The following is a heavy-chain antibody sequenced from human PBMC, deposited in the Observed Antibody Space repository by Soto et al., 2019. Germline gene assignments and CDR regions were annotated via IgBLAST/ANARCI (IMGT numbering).Heavy chain of an antibody. CDR2: IYYSGST. J-gene: IGHJ5*02. D-gene: IGHD2-15*01. Sequence: QLQLQESGPGLVKPSETLSLTCTVSGGSISSSSYYWGWIRQPPGKGLEWIGSIYYSGSTYYNPSLKSRVTISVDTSKNQFSLKLSSVTAADTAVYYCARQFLRRDIVVVVAARALNWFDPWGQGTLVTVSS. CDR1: GGSISSSSYY. V-gene: IGHV4-39*01. CDR3: ARQFLRRDIVVVVAARALNWFDP.